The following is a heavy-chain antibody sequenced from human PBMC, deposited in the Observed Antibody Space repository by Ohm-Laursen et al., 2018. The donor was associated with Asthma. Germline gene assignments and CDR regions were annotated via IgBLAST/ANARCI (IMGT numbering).Heavy chain of an antibody. J-gene: IGHJ4*02. V-gene: IGHV4-34*01. CDR1: GGSFSGYY. D-gene: IGHD4-11*01. CDR3: ASRLRYSNLKNIDY. Sequence: SDTLSLTCAVYGGSFSGYYWSWIRQPPGKGLEWIGEINHSGSTNYNPSLKSRVTISVDTSKNQFSLKLSSVTAADTAVYYCASRLRYSNLKNIDYWGQGTLVTVSS. CDR2: INHSGST.